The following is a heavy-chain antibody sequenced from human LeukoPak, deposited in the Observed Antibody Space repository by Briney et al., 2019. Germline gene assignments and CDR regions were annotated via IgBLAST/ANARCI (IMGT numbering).Heavy chain of an antibody. Sequence: SQTLSLPCAISGDSVSSNSAAWNWIRQSPSRGLEWLGRTYYRFQWYNDFAVSVKSRITINADTSTTQFSLQLNSVTPEDTAVYYCARSDYGDSSFDYGGQGSLATASS. CDR1: GDSVSSNSAA. D-gene: IGHD4-17*01. CDR2: TYYRFQWYN. V-gene: IGHV6-1*01. CDR3: ARSDYGDSSFDY. J-gene: IGHJ4*02.